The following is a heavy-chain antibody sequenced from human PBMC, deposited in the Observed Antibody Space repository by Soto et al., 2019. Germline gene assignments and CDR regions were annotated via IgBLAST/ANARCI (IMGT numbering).Heavy chain of an antibody. V-gene: IGHV4-59*01. Sequence: SETLSLTCAVYGGSFSSYYWSWIRQPPGKGLEWIGYIYYSGSTNYNPSLKSRVTISVDTSKNQFSLKLSSVTAADTAVYYCARDSSYRNGMDVWGQGTTVTVSS. CDR3: ARDSSYRNGMDV. D-gene: IGHD2-2*01. CDR1: GGSFSSYY. J-gene: IGHJ6*01. CDR2: IYYSGST.